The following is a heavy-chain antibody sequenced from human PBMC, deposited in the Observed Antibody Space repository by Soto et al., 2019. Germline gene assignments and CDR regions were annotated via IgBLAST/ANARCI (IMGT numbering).Heavy chain of an antibody. CDR2: ISGSGFST. CDR1: GCTFSRYA. V-gene: IGHV3-23*01. D-gene: IGHD6-13*01. CDR3: ARDPEYSSSWYKGMDV. Sequence: GGSLRLSCAASGCTFSRYAMSWVRQAPGKGLEWVSAISGSGFSTYYADSVKGRFTVSRDTSKNTLYLQMNSLRAEDTAVYYCARDPEYSSSWYKGMDVWGQGTTVTVSS. J-gene: IGHJ6*02.